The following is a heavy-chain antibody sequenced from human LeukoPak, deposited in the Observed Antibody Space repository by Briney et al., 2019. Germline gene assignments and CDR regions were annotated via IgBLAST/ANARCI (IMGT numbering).Heavy chain of an antibody. CDR1: GFTFSSYS. Sequence: GGSLRLSCAASGFTFSSYSMNWVRQAPGKGLEWVSYISSSSSTIYYADSVKGRFTISRDNAKNSLYLQMNSLRAEDTAVYYCARDDNWNYEWDNWFDPWGQGTLVTVSS. V-gene: IGHV3-48*01. CDR2: ISSSSSTI. D-gene: IGHD1-7*01. CDR3: ARDDNWNYEWDNWFDP. J-gene: IGHJ5*02.